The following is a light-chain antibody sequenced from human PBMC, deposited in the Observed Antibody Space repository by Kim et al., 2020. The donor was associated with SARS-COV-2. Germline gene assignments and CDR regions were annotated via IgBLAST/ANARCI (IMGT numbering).Light chain of an antibody. Sequence: ALGTTVRIPCQGDSLRSYYASWYQQKPGQAPVLVIYGKNNRPSGIPDRFSGSSSGNTASLTITGAQAEDEADYYCNSRDSSGNHVVFGGGTQLTVL. CDR2: GKN. CDR3: NSRDSSGNHVV. CDR1: SLRSYY. V-gene: IGLV3-19*01. J-gene: IGLJ2*01.